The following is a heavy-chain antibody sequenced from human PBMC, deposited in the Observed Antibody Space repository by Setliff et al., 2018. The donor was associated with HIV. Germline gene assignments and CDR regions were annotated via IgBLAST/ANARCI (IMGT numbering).Heavy chain of an antibody. Sequence: PSETLSLTCAVYGETFNDYFWTWIRQSPGKGLEWIGELNHSGNINQNLSLKSGFTLSVDTSKNQFSLRLNSVTAADTAVYYCARGREVIRDTYYSYFYMDVWSRGTAVTVSS. D-gene: IGHD3-22*01. CDR1: GETFNDYF. J-gene: IGHJ6*04. CDR3: ARGREVIRDTYYSYFYMDV. V-gene: IGHV4-34*01. CDR2: LNHSGNI.